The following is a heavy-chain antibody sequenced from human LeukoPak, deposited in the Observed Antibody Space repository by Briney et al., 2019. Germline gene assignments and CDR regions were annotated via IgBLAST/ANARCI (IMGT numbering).Heavy chain of an antibody. V-gene: IGHV3-9*01. Sequence: GRSLRLSCAASAFTFDDYSMHWVRQAPGKGLEWVSGISWNSGSIGYADSVKGRFTISRDNAKNSMYLQMNSLRAEDTALYYCAKASSGYPSSANNWFDPWGQGTLVTVSS. CDR2: ISWNSGSI. CDR1: AFTFDDYS. D-gene: IGHD3-3*01. CDR3: AKASSGYPSSANNWFDP. J-gene: IGHJ5*02.